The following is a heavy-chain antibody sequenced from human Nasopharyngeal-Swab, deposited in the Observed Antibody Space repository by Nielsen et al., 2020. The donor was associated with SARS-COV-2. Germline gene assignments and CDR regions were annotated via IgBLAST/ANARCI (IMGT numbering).Heavy chain of an antibody. J-gene: IGHJ4*02. Sequence: SETLSLTCSVSGASFTSSDYYWGWIRQPPGKGLEWIGSVYFVGSPFYNPSLKSRVTISVDRSKKQFSLRLNSVTAADTAVYYCATGTDGRQTDYWGQGTLVTVSS. CDR3: ATGTDGRQTDY. CDR2: VYFVGSP. CDR1: GASFTSSDYY. V-gene: IGHV4-39*07. D-gene: IGHD5-24*01.